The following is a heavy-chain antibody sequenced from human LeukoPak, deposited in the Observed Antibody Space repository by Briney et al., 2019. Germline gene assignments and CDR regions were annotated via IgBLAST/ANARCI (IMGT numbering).Heavy chain of an antibody. CDR3: AKDGLPADV. CDR2: IRYDGGNK. J-gene: IGHJ6*04. CDR1: GFTVSSNY. V-gene: IGHV3-30*02. D-gene: IGHD2-2*01. Sequence: PGGSLRLSCAASGFTVSSNYMSWVRQAPGKGLEWVAFIRYDGGNKYYADSVKGRFTISRDNSKNTLYLQMNSLRTEDTAVYYCAKDGLPADVWGKGTTVSVSS.